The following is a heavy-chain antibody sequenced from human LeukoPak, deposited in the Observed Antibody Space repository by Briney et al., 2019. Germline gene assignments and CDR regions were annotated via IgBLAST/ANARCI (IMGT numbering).Heavy chain of an antibody. V-gene: IGHV3-48*02. CDR1: GFTFSSYS. CDR2: ISSSSSTI. CDR3: ARGGPWYCSSTSCYPDY. Sequence: GSLRLSCAASGFTFSSYSMNWVRQAPGKGLEWVSYISSSSSTIYYADSVKGRFTISRDNAKNSLYLQMNSLRDEDTAVYYCARGGPWYCSSTSCYPDYWGQGTLVTVPS. J-gene: IGHJ4*02. D-gene: IGHD2-2*01.